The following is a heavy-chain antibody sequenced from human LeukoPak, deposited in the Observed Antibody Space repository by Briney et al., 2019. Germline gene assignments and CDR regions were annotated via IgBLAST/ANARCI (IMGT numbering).Heavy chain of an antibody. D-gene: IGHD3-10*01. CDR3: ARADPNASGYFYRFNWFDP. J-gene: IGHJ5*02. CDR2: IYYSGST. Sequence: SETLSLTCTVSGGSISSYYWNWVRQPPGKGLEWIGNIYYSGSTNYNPSLKSRVTISPDTSKFQFSLRLNSVTAADTAVYYCARADPNASGYFYRFNWFDPWGQGTLVTVSS. V-gene: IGHV4-59*01. CDR1: GGSISSYY.